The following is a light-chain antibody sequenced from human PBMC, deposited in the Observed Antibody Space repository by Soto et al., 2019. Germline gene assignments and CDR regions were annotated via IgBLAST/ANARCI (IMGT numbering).Light chain of an antibody. J-gene: IGKJ1*01. CDR3: QQYNNWPRT. CDR2: RAS. Sequence: IVMTQSPATLSVSPGERATLSCRASQSVNSNLAWYQQKPGQAPRLLIYRASTRATGIPARLSGSGSGTEFTLTISSLQSEDFAVYYCQQYNNWPRTFGQGTKVEIK. CDR1: QSVNSN. V-gene: IGKV3-15*01.